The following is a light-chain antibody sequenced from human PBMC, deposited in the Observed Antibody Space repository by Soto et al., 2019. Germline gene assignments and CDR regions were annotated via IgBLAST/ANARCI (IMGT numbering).Light chain of an antibody. CDR3: QQSYTTPYT. CDR1: QNIDSY. CDR2: SAS. Sequence: DIQMTQSPSSLSVSLGDRVTITCRASQNIDSYLNWYQQKQGKPPKLLIYSASSLQSGVTSGFSGSGSGTDFTLTISSLQPEDFATYYCQQSYTTPYTFGQGTKLEIK. V-gene: IGKV1-39*01. J-gene: IGKJ2*01.